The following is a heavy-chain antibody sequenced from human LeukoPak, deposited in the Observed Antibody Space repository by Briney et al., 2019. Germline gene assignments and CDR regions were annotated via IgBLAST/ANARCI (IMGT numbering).Heavy chain of an antibody. V-gene: IGHV4-39*07. CDR2: IYYSGST. CDR3: ARDATIAAPNLGS. D-gene: IGHD6-13*01. CDR1: GDSISSSSYY. J-gene: IGHJ5*02. Sequence: KSSETLSLTCTVSGDSISSSSYYWGWIRQPPGKGLEWIGSIYYSGSTNYNPSLQSRVTISVDTSKNQFSLKLTSVTASDTAIYFCARDATIAAPNLGSWGQGILVTVSS.